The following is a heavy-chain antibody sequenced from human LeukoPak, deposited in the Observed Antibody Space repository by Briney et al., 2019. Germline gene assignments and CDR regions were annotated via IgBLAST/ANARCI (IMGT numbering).Heavy chain of an antibody. CDR1: GYTFTSYG. Sequence: ASVKVSCKASGYTFTSYGISWVRQAPGQGLEWMGWISAYNGNTNYEQKLQGRVTMTTDTSTSTAYMELRSLRYDDTAVYYCARDQFPLYSSSWCPFDYWGQGTLVTVSS. D-gene: IGHD6-13*01. J-gene: IGHJ4*02. V-gene: IGHV1-18*01. CDR3: ARDQFPLYSSSWCPFDY. CDR2: ISAYNGNT.